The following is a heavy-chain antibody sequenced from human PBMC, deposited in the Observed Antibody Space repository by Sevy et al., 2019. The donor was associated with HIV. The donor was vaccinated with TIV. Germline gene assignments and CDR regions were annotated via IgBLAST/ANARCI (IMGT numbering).Heavy chain of an antibody. CDR3: ARAFPNSSPFLPFGP. D-gene: IGHD1-1*01. V-gene: IGHV4-61*02. Sequence: SETLSLTCTVSGGSISSGSYYWSWIRQPAGKGLEWIGRIYTSGSTNYNPSLKSRVTISVDTSKNQFSLKLSSVTAADTAVYYCARAFPNSSPFLPFGPWGQGTLVTVSS. CDR1: GGSISSGSYY. J-gene: IGHJ5*02. CDR2: IYTSGST.